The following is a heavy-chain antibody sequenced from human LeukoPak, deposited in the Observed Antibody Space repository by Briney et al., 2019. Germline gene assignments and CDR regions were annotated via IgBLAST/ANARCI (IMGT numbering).Heavy chain of an antibody. Sequence: PGGSLRLSCAASGFTFSSYGMHWVRQAPGKGLEWVANIKQDGSEKYYVDSVKGRFTISRDNAKNTLYLQMNSLRAEDTAVYYCARELGRYSWGQGTLVTVSS. CDR1: GFTFSSYG. CDR2: IKQDGSEK. CDR3: ARELGRYS. V-gene: IGHV3-7*01. J-gene: IGHJ4*02. D-gene: IGHD3-9*01.